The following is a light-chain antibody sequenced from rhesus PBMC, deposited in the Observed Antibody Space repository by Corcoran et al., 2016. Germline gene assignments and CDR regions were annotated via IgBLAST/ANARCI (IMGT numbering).Light chain of an antibody. J-gene: IGKJ2*01. V-gene: IGKV1-25*01. CDR3: QHYDSTPYS. CDR2: EAS. CDR1: QGITND. Sequence: DIQMTQSPSSLSASVGDRVTITCRASQGITNDLAWYQQKPGETPKLRIYEASSLQSGLPSRFSGSGSGTDFTLTISSLQSEDFATYYCQHYDSTPYSFGQGTKVEIK.